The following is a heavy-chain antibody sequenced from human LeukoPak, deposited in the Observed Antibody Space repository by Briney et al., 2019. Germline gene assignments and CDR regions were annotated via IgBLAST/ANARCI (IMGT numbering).Heavy chain of an antibody. D-gene: IGHD2-2*01. J-gene: IGHJ4*02. CDR3: AKGATLVVPAAMPGY. CDR1: GFTFSTFA. CDR2: IFPSGGEI. Sequence: GGSLRLSCAASGFTFSTFAMIWVRQPPGKGLEWVSSIFPSGGEIHYADSVRGRFTISRDNSKSTLSLQMNSLRAEDTAVYYCAKGATLVVPAAMPGYWGQGTLVTVSS. V-gene: IGHV3-23*01.